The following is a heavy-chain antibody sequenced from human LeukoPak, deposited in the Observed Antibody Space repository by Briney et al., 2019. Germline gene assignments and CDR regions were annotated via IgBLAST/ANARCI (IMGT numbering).Heavy chain of an antibody. V-gene: IGHV3-23*01. J-gene: IGHJ4*02. CDR2: LSGSGSTT. D-gene: IGHD6-13*01. CDR1: GFTFSDHA. Sequence: GGSLRLSCAASGFTFSDHAMSWVRQAPGKGLEWVSGLSGSGSTTYDADSVKGRFTISRDNSKKTLYLQVNSLRAEDTAMYFCAREGRYSSTWYRGWYFDYWGQGTLVTVSS. CDR3: AREGRYSSTWYRGWYFDY.